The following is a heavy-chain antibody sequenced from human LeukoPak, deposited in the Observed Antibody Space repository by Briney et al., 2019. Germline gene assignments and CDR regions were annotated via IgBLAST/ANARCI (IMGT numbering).Heavy chain of an antibody. CDR2: IIPILGIA. V-gene: IGHV1-69*04. CDR3: ARDRGWYYYDSSGYYCDWFDP. CDR1: GGTFSSYA. D-gene: IGHD3-22*01. J-gene: IGHJ5*02. Sequence: GASVKVSCKASGGTFSSYAISWVRQAPGQGLEWMGRIIPILGIANYAQKFQGRVTITAGKSTSTAYMELSSLRSEDTAVYYCARDRGWYYYDSSGYYCDWFDPWGQGTLVTVSS.